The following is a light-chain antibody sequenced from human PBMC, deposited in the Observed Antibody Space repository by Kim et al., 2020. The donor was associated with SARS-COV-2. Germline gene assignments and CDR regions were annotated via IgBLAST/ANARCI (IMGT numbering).Light chain of an antibody. CDR2: GAS. Sequence: SPGERATLSCRASQSVSSNLAWYQQKPGQAPRLLIDGASTRATGIPARFSGSGSGTEFTLTISSLQSEDFAVYYCQHYNNWLTWTFGQGTKVDIK. J-gene: IGKJ1*01. CDR3: QHYNNWLTWT. CDR1: QSVSSN. V-gene: IGKV3-15*01.